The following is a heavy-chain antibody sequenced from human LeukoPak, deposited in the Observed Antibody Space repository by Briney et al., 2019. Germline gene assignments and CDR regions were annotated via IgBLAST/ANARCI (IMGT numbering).Heavy chain of an antibody. CDR2: IYHSGST. CDR1: GYSISSGYY. Sequence: SETLSLTCAVSGYSISSGYYWGWIRQPPGKGLEWIGSIYHSGSTYYNPSLKSRVTISVDTSKSQFSLKLSSVTAADTAVYYCARGRLKSITGTLPRFDPWGQGTLVTVSS. CDR3: ARGRLKSITGTLPRFDP. D-gene: IGHD1-20*01. J-gene: IGHJ5*02. V-gene: IGHV4-38-2*01.